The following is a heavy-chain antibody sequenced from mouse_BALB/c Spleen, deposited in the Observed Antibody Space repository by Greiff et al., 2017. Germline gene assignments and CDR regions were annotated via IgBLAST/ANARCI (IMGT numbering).Heavy chain of an antibody. CDR1: GFTFSSYG. CDR2: INSNGGST. J-gene: IGHJ2*01. V-gene: IGHV5-6-3*01. Sequence: EVQLVESGGGLVQPGGSLKLSCAASGFTFSSYGMSWVRQTPDKRLELVATINSNGGSTYYPDSVKGRFTISRDNAKNTLYLQMSSLKSEDTAMYYCARGEWLRRYFDYWGQGTTLTVSS. CDR3: ARGEWLRRYFDY. D-gene: IGHD2-2*01.